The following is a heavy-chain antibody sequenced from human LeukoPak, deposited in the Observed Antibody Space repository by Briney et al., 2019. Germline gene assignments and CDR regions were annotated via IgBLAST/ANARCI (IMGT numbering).Heavy chain of an antibody. CDR3: GKRDHSSWYQP. CDR1: GFTFSRFS. J-gene: IGHJ1*01. Sequence: GGSLRLSCAASGFTFSRFSMSWVRQAPGKGLEWVSAISGSDGSTYYADSVKGRFTISRDNSKNTLYLQMDSLRVEATAVYYCGKRDHSSWYQPWGQGTLVTVSS. V-gene: IGHV3-23*01. D-gene: IGHD6-13*01. CDR2: ISGSDGST.